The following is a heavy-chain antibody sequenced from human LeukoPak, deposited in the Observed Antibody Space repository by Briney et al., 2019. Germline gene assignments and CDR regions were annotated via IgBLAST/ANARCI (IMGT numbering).Heavy chain of an antibody. J-gene: IGHJ4*02. CDR3: ARDPSLLWFRESHYYFDY. V-gene: IGHV3-33*01. D-gene: IGHD3-10*01. Sequence: GGSLRLSCAASGFTLSSYGMHWVRQAPGKGLEWVAVIWYDGSNKYYADSVKGRFTISRDNSKNTLYLQMNSLRAEDTAVYYCARDPSLLWFRESHYYFDYWGQGTLVTVSS. CDR1: GFTLSSYG. CDR2: IWYDGSNK.